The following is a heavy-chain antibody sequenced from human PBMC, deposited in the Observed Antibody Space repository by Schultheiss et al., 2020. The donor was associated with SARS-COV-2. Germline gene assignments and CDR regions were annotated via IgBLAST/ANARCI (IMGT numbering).Heavy chain of an antibody. J-gene: IGHJ6*03. CDR3: AREAFTMVRGARAYYYYYYMDV. CDR1: GFTFSTYV. D-gene: IGHD3-10*01. CDR2: INTAGSST. Sequence: GGSLRLSCAASGFTFSTYVMSWVRQAPGKGLEWVSSINTAGSSTTHADSVKGRFTISRDNAKNSLYLQMNSLRAEDTALYHCAREAFTMVRGARAYYYYYYMDVWGKGTTVTVSS. V-gene: IGHV3-23*01.